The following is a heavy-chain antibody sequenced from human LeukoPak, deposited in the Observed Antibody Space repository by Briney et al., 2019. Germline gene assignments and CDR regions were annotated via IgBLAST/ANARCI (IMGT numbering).Heavy chain of an antibody. CDR2: IIPILGIA. V-gene: IGHV1-69*04. D-gene: IGHD3-22*01. CDR1: GYTFTSYG. CDR3: ARGLYYYDSSGYPLEY. Sequence: ASVKVSCKASGYTFTSYGISWVRQAPGQGLEWMGRIIPILGIANYAQKFQGRVTITADKSTSTAYMELSSLRSEDTAVYYCARGLYYYDSSGYPLEYWGQGTLVTVSS. J-gene: IGHJ4*02.